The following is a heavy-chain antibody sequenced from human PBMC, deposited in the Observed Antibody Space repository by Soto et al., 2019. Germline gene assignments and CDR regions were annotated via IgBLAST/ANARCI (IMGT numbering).Heavy chain of an antibody. CDR2: ISSSSSYI. V-gene: IGHV3-21*01. D-gene: IGHD3-22*01. Sequence: GGSLRLSCAASGFTFSSYSMNWVRQAPGKGLEWVSSISSSSSYIYYTDSVKGRFTISRDNAKNSLYLQMNSLRTEDTAVYYCAREGYYDSSGYAYWGQGTLVTVSS. J-gene: IGHJ4*02. CDR3: AREGYYDSSGYAY. CDR1: GFTFSSYS.